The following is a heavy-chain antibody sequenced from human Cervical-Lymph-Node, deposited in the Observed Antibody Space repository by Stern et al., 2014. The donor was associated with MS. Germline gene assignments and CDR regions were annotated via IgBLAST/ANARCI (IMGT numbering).Heavy chain of an antibody. Sequence: EVQLVQSGVEVKKPGESLKISCKGSGYNFTTYWIGWVRQMPGKGLEWMGIIYPGDSDIRYSPSFQGQVTISAAKYIRTAYMQWNSLKAWDTSMYYCARLVMTGAFDIWGQGTMVTASS. CDR1: GYNFTTYW. CDR2: IYPGDSDI. J-gene: IGHJ3*02. D-gene: IGHD2-21*02. V-gene: IGHV5-51*03. CDR3: ARLVMTGAFDI.